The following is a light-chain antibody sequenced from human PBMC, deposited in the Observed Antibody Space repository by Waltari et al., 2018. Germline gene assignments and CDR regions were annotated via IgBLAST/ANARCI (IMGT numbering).Light chain of an antibody. CDR1: QSVGRS. V-gene: IGKV3-20*01. CDR3: QMYVRLPVT. Sequence: CRASQSVGRSLCWEQQKHGQAPRLLIYDASTRATGTPDRFSGGGSGTDFSLTISRPEPEDFAVYYCQMYVRLPVTFGQGTKVEI. CDR2: DAS. J-gene: IGKJ1*01.